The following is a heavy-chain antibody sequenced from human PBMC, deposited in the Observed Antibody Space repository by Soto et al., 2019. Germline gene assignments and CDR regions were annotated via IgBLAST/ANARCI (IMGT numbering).Heavy chain of an antibody. CDR3: ARVGGYSYGNPLFD. CDR1: EYSFTIYR. J-gene: IGHJ4*02. V-gene: IGHV5-51*01. Sequence: GESLKISCNGSEYSFTIYRIGLVRQMPGKGLEWMGIIYPGDSDTRYSPSFQGQVTISADKSISTAYLQWSSLKASDTAMYYCARVGGYSYGNPLFDWGQGTLVTVSS. D-gene: IGHD5-18*01. CDR2: IYPGDSDT.